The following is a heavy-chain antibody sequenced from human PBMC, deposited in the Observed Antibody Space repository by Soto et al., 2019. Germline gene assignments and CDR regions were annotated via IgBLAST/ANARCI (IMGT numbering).Heavy chain of an antibody. CDR1: GGSVSSGSYY. CDR2: VYYTGRT. D-gene: IGHD3-3*01. V-gene: IGHV4-61*01. Sequence: NPSETLSLTCTVSGGSVSSGSYYWSWIRQPPGKGLEWIGYVYYTGRTNYNPSLKSRVTISLDTSKNQFSLMLTSVTAADTAVYYCARDFDYFDYWGQGTVVTVSS. J-gene: IGHJ4*02. CDR3: ARDFDYFDY.